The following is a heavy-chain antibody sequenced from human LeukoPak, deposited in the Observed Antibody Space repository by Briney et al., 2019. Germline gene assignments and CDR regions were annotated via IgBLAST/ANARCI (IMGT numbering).Heavy chain of an antibody. CDR1: GGSISNYY. V-gene: IGHV4-59*08. Sequence: SETLSLTCTVSGGSISNYYWSWIRQPPGKGLEWIGYIYYSGITNYNPSLKSRVTISVDTSKNQFSLKLSSVTAADTAVYYCARHFGTRGWPKLYFDYWGQGTLVTVPS. D-gene: IGHD1-7*01. CDR3: ARHFGTRGWPKLYFDY. J-gene: IGHJ4*02. CDR2: IYYSGIT.